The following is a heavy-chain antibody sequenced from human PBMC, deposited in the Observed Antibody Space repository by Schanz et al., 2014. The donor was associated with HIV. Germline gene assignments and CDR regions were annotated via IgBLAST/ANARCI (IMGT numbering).Heavy chain of an antibody. CDR3: ARQGLRFSFWLDY. D-gene: IGHD4-17*01. CDR1: GFSFLRYE. CDR2: LSGSGDRT. V-gene: IGHV3-23*01. J-gene: IGHJ4*02. Sequence: EVQLLESGGGLVQPGGSLRISCVASGFSFLRYEMSWVRQAPGKGLEWLSTLSGSGDRTYYADSVKGRVTISRDNSKNTLYLQMNSLRVEDTAVYGCARQGLRFSFWLDYWGQGTPVTVS.